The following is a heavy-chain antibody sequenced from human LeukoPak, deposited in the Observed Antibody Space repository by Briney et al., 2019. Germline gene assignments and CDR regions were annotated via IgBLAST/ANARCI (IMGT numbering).Heavy chain of an antibody. J-gene: IGHJ4*02. V-gene: IGHV4-38-2*02. Sequence: PSETLSLTCSVSGDSISSGYYWGWIRQPPGKGLEWIATIYHTGSTYYNPSLKSRVTISVDTSKNQFSLELNSVTAADTAVYYCTRLPLIDSSDNYWGQGALVTVSS. D-gene: IGHD3-9*01. CDR3: TRLPLIDSSDNY. CDR1: GDSISSGYY. CDR2: IYHTGST.